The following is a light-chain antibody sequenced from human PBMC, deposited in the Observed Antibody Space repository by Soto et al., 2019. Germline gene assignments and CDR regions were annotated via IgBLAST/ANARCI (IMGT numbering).Light chain of an antibody. CDR1: QNVLYNS. V-gene: IGKV4-1*01. CDR3: QQYYTTPHT. J-gene: IGKJ2*01. Sequence: DIVMTQSPGSLAVSLGERAIINCKSSQNVLYNSLAWYQQKPGQPPKLLIYWASTRKSEVPDRFSGSGSGTDFTLTISSLQAEDVAVYYCQQYYTTPHTFGQGTKLEIK. CDR2: WAS.